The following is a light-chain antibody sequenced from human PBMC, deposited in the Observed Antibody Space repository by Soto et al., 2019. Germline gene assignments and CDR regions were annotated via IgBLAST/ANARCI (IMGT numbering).Light chain of an antibody. V-gene: IGKV3D-15*01. CDR2: GAS. CDR3: QQYNKWPRT. CDR1: QSVGSS. J-gene: IGKJ1*01. Sequence: EIVLTQSPGTLSLSPGERATLACRASQSVGSSLSWYQQKPGQAPRLLFYGASNRATAIPDRFSGSGSGTEFTLTISSLQSEDFAIYYCQQYNKWPRTFGQGTKVDIK.